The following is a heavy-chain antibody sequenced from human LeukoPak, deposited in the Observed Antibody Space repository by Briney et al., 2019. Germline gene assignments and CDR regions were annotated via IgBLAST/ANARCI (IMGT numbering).Heavy chain of an antibody. CDR3: ARDTYSSSWSPLTY. V-gene: IGHV3-30*03. D-gene: IGHD6-13*01. CDR2: ISVDVNTK. J-gene: IGHJ4*02. Sequence: PGGSLRLSCAASGFTFSSYSMNWVRQAPGKGLEWVATISVDVNTKYHADSVKGRCSISRDNSENMMYLQMNDLRDEDTAVYFCARDTYSSSWSPLTYWGQGTLVTVSS. CDR1: GFTFSSYS.